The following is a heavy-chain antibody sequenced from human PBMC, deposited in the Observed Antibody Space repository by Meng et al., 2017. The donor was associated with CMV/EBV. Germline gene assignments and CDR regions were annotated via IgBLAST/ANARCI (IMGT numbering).Heavy chain of an antibody. D-gene: IGHD6-6*01. Sequence: SETLSLTCTVSGGSISRSSYYWGWIRQPPGKGLEWIGSIYYSGSTNYNPSLKSRVTISVDTSKNQFSLKLSSVTAADTAVYYCARDGSSSVYYYYGMDVWGQGTTVTVSS. CDR2: IYYSGST. CDR1: GGSISRSSYY. J-gene: IGHJ6*02. CDR3: ARDGSSSVYYYYGMDV. V-gene: IGHV4-39*07.